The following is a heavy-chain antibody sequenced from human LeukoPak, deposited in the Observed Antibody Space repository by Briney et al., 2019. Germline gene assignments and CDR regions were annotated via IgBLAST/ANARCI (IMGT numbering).Heavy chain of an antibody. CDR2: ISYDGSNK. Sequence: GSLRLSCAASGFTFSSYGMHWVRQAPGKGLEWVAVISYDGSNKYYADSVKGRFTISRDNSKNTLYLQMNSLRAEDTAVYYCAKDSKQYNWNPAGYFDYWGQGTLVTVSS. CDR3: AKDSKQYNWNPAGYFDY. V-gene: IGHV3-30*18. D-gene: IGHD1-20*01. CDR1: GFTFSSYG. J-gene: IGHJ4*02.